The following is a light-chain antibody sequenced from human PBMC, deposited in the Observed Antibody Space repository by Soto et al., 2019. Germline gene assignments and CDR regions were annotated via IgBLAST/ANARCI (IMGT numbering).Light chain of an antibody. CDR3: MQSTHLPPF. CDR2: EVS. Sequence: IVMTQTPLSLSVTPGQPASFSCKSSQSLMHNDAKTFLSWYLQRPGQPPRVLIYEVSKRFSGVPDRFSGSASGTDFTLNISRVEAEDVGVYYCMQSTHLPPFFGPGSKLEI. CDR1: QSLMHNDAKTF. J-gene: IGKJ3*01. V-gene: IGKV2D-29*01.